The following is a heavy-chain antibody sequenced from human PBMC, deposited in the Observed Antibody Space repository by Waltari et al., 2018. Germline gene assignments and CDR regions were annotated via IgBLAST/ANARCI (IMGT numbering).Heavy chain of an antibody. D-gene: IGHD3-3*01. CDR1: GGSFSGYY. CDR2: INHSGST. J-gene: IGHJ6*02. V-gene: IGHV4-34*01. Sequence: QVQLQQWGAGLLTPSETLSLTCAVYGGSFSGYYWSWIRQPPGKGLEWIGEINHSGSTNYNPSLKSRVTISVDTSKNQFSLKLSSVTAADTAVYYCARRDYDFWSGYYRDGMDVWGQGTTVTVSS. CDR3: ARRDYDFWSGYYRDGMDV.